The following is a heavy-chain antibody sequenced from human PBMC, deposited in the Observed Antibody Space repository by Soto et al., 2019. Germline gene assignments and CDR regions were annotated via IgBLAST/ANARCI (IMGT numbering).Heavy chain of an antibody. CDR1: GFTFSSAW. CDR3: AADAPSQGSGEFDY. Sequence: DVQLVESWGGLVKPGESLRLSCAASGFTFSSAWMTWVRQAPGKGLEWVGRIKSKADDETTDYAAPVKGRFTISRDDSKNMLYLQMDSLESEDTAVYYCAADAPSQGSGEFDYWGQGTLVTVSS. V-gene: IGHV3-15*07. CDR2: IKSKADDETT. J-gene: IGHJ4*02. D-gene: IGHD6-19*01.